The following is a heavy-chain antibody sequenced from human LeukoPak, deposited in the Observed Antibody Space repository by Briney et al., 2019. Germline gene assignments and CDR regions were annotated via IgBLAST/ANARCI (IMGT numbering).Heavy chain of an antibody. Sequence: SETLSLTCTVSGGSISSYYWSWIRQPPGKGLEWIGYIYYSGSTNYNPSLKSRVTISVDTSKNQFSLKLSSATAADTAVYYCARHYYDSSGYSHAEYFQHWGQGTLVTVSS. CDR3: ARHYYDSSGYSHAEYFQH. CDR2: IYYSGST. V-gene: IGHV4-59*08. D-gene: IGHD3-22*01. CDR1: GGSISSYY. J-gene: IGHJ1*01.